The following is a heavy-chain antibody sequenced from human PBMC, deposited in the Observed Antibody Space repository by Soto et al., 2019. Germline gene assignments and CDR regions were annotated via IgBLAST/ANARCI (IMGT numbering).Heavy chain of an antibody. D-gene: IGHD2-15*01. J-gene: IGHJ6*02. CDR2: ISGSGGST. CDR1: GFSFSSYA. CDR3: ATSVYCSGGSCYSGGMDV. V-gene: IGHV3-23*01. Sequence: GGSLSLSCAASGFSFSSYAMRWVRQAPGKGLEWVSAISGSGGSTYYADSVKGRFTISRDNSKNTLYLQMNSLRAEDTAVYYCATSVYCSGGSCYSGGMDVWGQGT.